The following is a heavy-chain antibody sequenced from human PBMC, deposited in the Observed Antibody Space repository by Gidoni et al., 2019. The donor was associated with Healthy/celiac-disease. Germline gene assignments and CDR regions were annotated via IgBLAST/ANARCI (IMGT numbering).Heavy chain of an antibody. J-gene: IGHJ4*02. CDR2: IIPSFGTA. V-gene: IGHV1-69*01. Sequence: QVQLVQSGAEVKKPGSSVKVSCKASGGTFSSYAISWVRQAPGQGLEWMGGIIPSFGTANYAQKFQGRVTITADESKSTAYMELSSLRSEDTAVYYCANQGVNLGSPDPSPFDYWGQGTLVTVSS. D-gene: IGHD3-10*01. CDR1: GGTFSSYA. CDR3: ANQGVNLGSPDPSPFDY.